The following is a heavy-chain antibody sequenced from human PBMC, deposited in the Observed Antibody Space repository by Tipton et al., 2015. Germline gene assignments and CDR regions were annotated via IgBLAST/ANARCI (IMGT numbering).Heavy chain of an antibody. D-gene: IGHD1-26*01. J-gene: IGHJ4*02. CDR3: ASGPWELDY. CDR1: GFIFSSYS. V-gene: IGHV3-48*01. CDR2: ISSSGNTI. Sequence: SLRLSCAASGFIFSSYSMNWVRQAPGKGLEWISYISSSGNTIYYTDSVKGRFTISRDNAKNSLYLQMNSLRAEDTAVYYCASGPWELDYWGQGILVTVSS.